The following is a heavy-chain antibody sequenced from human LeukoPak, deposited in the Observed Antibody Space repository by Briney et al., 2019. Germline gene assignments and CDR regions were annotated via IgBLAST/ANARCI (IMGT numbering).Heavy chain of an antibody. Sequence: ASVKVSCKASEYTFTCYYMHWVRQAPGQGLEWMGWINPNSGGTNIPQRFQGRVTMTRDTSISTAYMELSRLTSDDTAVYYCARGKISGDDFDFWGQGILVTVSS. D-gene: IGHD7-27*01. J-gene: IGHJ4*02. CDR1: EYTFTCYY. V-gene: IGHV1-2*02. CDR3: ARGKISGDDFDF. CDR2: INPNSGGT.